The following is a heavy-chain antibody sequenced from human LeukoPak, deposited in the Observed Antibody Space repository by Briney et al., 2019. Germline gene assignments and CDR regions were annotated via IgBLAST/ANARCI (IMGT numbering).Heavy chain of an antibody. CDR3: ARDVDIVATTERGGFDY. V-gene: IGHV4-4*02. D-gene: IGHD5-12*01. CDR2: VYHSGST. CDR1: GGSISSSNW. Sequence: SETLSLTCAVSGGSISSSNWWSWVRQPPGKGLEWIGEVYHSGSTNYNPSLKSRVTISVDKSKNQFSLKLSSVTAADTAVYYCARDVDIVATTERGGFDYWGQGTLVTVSS. J-gene: IGHJ4*02.